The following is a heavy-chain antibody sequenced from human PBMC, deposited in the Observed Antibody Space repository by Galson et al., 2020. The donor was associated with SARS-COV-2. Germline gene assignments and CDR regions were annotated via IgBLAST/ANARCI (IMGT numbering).Heavy chain of an antibody. CDR3: ARDVDWHNCDY. CDR2: IGKDGSDT. CDR1: GFTFGRYW. D-gene: IGHD3-9*01. Sequence: QLGESLKISCAASGFTFGRYWMTWVRQAPGKGLDWVANIGKDGSDTYYVDSVKGRFTVSRDNAKNSLYLEMNSLRAEDTAVYYCARDVDWHNCDYWGRGTLVTVSS. J-gene: IGHJ4*02. V-gene: IGHV3-7*01.